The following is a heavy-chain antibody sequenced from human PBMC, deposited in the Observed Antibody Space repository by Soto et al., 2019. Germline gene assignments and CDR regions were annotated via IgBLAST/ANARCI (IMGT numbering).Heavy chain of an antibody. CDR2: INHSGST. CDR3: ARGRQWLAYYYYGTDV. D-gene: IGHD6-19*01. J-gene: IGHJ6*02. Sequence: SETLSLTCAVYGGSFSGYYWSWIRQPPGKGLEWIGEINHSGSTNYNPSLKSRVTISVDTSKNQFSLKLSSVTAADTAVYYCARGRQWLAYYYYGTDVWGQGTTVTVSS. CDR1: GGSFSGYY. V-gene: IGHV4-34*01.